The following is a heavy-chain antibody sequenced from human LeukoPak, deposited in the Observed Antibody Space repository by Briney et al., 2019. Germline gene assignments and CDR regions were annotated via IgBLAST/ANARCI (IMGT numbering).Heavy chain of an antibody. Sequence: GGSLRLSCAASGFTFSSYAMMWVRQAPGKGLEWVSSITGSGGGTYYADSVRGRFTISRDNSKSTLYLQMNSLRAEDTAVYFCVKGFVHPTYYFEYWGQGTLVTVSS. CDR2: ITGSGGGT. V-gene: IGHV3-23*01. CDR3: VKGFVHPTYYFEY. J-gene: IGHJ4*02. CDR1: GFTFSSYA. D-gene: IGHD3-10*01.